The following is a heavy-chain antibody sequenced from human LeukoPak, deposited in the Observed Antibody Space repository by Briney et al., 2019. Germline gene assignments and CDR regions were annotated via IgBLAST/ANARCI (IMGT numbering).Heavy chain of an antibody. J-gene: IGHJ4*02. D-gene: IGHD5-18*01. CDR3: ARDTYIYGSSAYYFDY. CDR1: GYTFTSYD. V-gene: IGHV1-8*01. Sequence: PEASVKVSCKASGYTFTSYDINWVRQATGQGLEWMGWMNPNSGNTGYAQKFQGRVTMTRNTSISTAYMELSSLRSEDTAVYYCARDTYIYGSSAYYFDYWGQGTLVTVSS. CDR2: MNPNSGNT.